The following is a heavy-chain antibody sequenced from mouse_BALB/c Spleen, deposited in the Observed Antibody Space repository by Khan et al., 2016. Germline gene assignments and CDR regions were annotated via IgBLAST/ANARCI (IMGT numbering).Heavy chain of an antibody. D-gene: IGHD1-1*01. CDR2: INTNTGET. V-gene: IGHV9-3*02. Sequence: QLQLVQSGPELKKPGETVKISCKASGYTFTNYGMNWVKQAPGKGLTWMGWINTNTGETTYAEEFKGRFAFSLDTSASPAYLQINNLKNEDTATYVCAYAYDGSNWFAYWGQGTLVTVSA. J-gene: IGHJ3*01. CDR3: AYAYDGSNWFAY. CDR1: GYTFTNYG.